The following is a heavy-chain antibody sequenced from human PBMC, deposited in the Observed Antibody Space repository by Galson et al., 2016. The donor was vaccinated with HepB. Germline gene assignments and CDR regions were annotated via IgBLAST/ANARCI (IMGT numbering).Heavy chain of an antibody. CDR2: FDPEDGEV. D-gene: IGHD1-26*01. CDR1: GYTSTGYY. CDR3: ARTVGATIVDY. J-gene: IGHJ4*02. Sequence: VKVSCKVSGYTSTGYYIHWVQQAPGKGLEWMGLFDPEDGEVIYAEKFRGRVTMSADTSTDTAYMELSSLRSEDTAVYYCARTVGATIVDYWGQGALVTVSS. V-gene: IGHV1-69-2*01.